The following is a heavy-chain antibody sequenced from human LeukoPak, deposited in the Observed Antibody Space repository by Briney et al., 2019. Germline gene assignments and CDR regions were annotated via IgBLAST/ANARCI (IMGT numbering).Heavy chain of an antibody. Sequence: GGSLRLSCAASGFSFSTWSINWVRQAPGKGLEWVSSISSNSRHIYYADSVKGRFTISRDNAENSLFLQMNSLRAEDTAVYYCARENHGSFDYWGQGTLVTVSS. CDR1: GFSFSTWS. CDR2: ISSNSRHI. J-gene: IGHJ4*02. D-gene: IGHD1-14*01. V-gene: IGHV3-21*01. CDR3: ARENHGSFDY.